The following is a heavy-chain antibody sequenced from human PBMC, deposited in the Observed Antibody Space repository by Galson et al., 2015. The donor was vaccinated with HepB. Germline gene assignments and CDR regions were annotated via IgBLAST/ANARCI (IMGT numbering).Heavy chain of an antibody. CDR2: IYGSGST. J-gene: IGHJ4*02. CDR1: GGSINIGRYY. D-gene: IGHD1-1*01. V-gene: IGHV4-61*02. Sequence: TLSLTCTVSGGSINIGRYYWSWIRQPAGKGLEWIGRIYGSGSTYYNPSLKSRVTMSVDTSKNQFSLKLSSVTAADTAVYYCPRVHNPASTVCLIDYWGQGTLVTVSS. CDR3: PRVHNPASTVCLIDY.